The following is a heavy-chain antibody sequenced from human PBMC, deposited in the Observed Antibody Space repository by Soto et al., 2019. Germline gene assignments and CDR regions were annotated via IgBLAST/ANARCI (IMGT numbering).Heavy chain of an antibody. J-gene: IGHJ4*02. V-gene: IGHV3-64D*08. CDR1: GFTFSSYA. D-gene: IGHD5-18*01. CDR2: ISSTGDNT. Sequence: HPGGSLRLSCSASGFTFSSYAMHWVRQARGKGLECVSAISSTGDNTYYPDSVKARFTISRDNSKNTLYLQMSSLRAEDTAVYYCVRAAGYSLGYYFDSWGQGTLVTVSS. CDR3: VRAAGYSLGYYFDS.